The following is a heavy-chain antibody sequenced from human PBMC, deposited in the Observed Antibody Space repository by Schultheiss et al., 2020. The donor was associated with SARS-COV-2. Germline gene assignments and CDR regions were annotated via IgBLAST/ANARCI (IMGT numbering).Heavy chain of an antibody. J-gene: IGHJ3*02. CDR2: ISSSSSYI. CDR1: GFTFSSYS. D-gene: IGHD2-2*01. CDR3: ARDGGTKGSSDAFDI. Sequence: GGSLRLSCAASGFTFSSYSMNWVRQAPGKGLEWVSSISSSSSYIYYADSVKGRFTISRDNSKNTLYLQMNSLRAEDTAVYYCARDGGTKGSSDAFDIWGQGTMVTVSS. V-gene: IGHV3-21*01.